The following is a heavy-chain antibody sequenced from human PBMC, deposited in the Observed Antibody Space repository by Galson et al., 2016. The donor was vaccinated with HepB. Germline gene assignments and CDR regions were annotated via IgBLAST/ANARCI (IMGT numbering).Heavy chain of an antibody. V-gene: IGHV3-49*03. D-gene: IGHD3-16*01. CDR3: TRDGLSTIYYDTAGYRGFGAFYV. Sequence: SLRLSCAASGVTFGDYAMSWLRQTPGKGLEWVGLIRSKAYSGATEYAASVKGRFSISRDDSKSIAYLQLNSLKTEDTAVYYCTRDGLSTIYYDTAGYRGFGAFYVWGPGTMVTVSS. J-gene: IGHJ3*01. CDR2: IRSKAYSGAT. CDR1: GVTFGDYA.